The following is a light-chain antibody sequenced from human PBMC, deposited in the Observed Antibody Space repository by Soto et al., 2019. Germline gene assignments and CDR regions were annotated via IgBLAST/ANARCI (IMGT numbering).Light chain of an antibody. J-gene: IGKJ1*01. CDR3: QQYGSSPRT. CDR1: QRLSSSA. V-gene: IGKV3-20*01. Sequence: EIVLTQSPGTLSLSPGERATLSCRASQRLSSSALAWYQHKPGQAPRLLIYGASSSATDIPNRFSGSGSGTDFTLTITRLEPEDFEVYYCQQYGSSPRTFGQGTKV. CDR2: GAS.